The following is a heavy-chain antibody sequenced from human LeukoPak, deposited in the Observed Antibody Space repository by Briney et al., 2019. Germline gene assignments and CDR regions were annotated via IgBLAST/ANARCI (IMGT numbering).Heavy chain of an antibody. J-gene: IGHJ6*03. CDR1: GFTFSSYS. Sequence: GGSLRLSCAASGFTFSSYSMNWVRQAPGKGLEWVSSISSSSSYIYYADSVKGRFTISRDNSKNTLYLQMNSLRAEDTAVYYCARFGVPTNYYYYMDVWGKGTTVTVSS. V-gene: IGHV3-21*01. CDR2: ISSSSSYI. D-gene: IGHD3-3*01. CDR3: ARFGVPTNYYYYMDV.